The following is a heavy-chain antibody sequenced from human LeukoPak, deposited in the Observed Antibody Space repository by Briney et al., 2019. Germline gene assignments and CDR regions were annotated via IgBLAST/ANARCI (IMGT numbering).Heavy chain of an antibody. CDR3: ARLGGPAATLDY. Sequence: SETLSLTCAVYGGSFSGYYWSWIRQPPGKGLEWIGEINHSGSTNYNPSLKSRVTISVDTSKNQFSLKLSSVTAADTAVYYCARLGGPAATLDYWGQGTLVTVSS. D-gene: IGHD6-25*01. CDR1: GGSFSGYY. CDR2: INHSGST. V-gene: IGHV4-34*01. J-gene: IGHJ4*02.